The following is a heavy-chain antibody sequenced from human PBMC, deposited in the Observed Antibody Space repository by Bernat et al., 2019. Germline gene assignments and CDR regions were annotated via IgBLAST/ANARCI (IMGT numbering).Heavy chain of an antibody. CDR1: GFSLSTSGMC. D-gene: IGHD3-10*01. Sequence: QVTLTESGPALVKPTQTLAVTCTFSGFSLSTSGMCVSWIRQPPGKALEWLARIDWDDDKYYNRFLKTRLTISKDTSKNQVVLKMTNLEPADTATYYCARSPYRSGGYYNSHPDYWGQGTLVTVSS. V-gene: IGHV2-70*15. CDR2: IDWDDDK. CDR3: ARSPYRSGGYYNSHPDY. J-gene: IGHJ4*02.